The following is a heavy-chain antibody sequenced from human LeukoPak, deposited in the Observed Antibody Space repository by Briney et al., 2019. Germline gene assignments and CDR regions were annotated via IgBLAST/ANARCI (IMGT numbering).Heavy chain of an antibody. CDR1: GGSFRGFY. CDR3: ARSHCGGDCYSSRWQILYGYYYYYMDV. Sequence: PSETLSLTCAVYGGSFRGFYWTWIRQSPGKGLEWIGEINHSGSSSYNPSLKSRIMISVDMSKSQFSLKVRSVTAADTAVYYCARSHCGGDCYSSRWQILYGYYYYYMDVWGTETTVTVSS. CDR2: INHSGSS. D-gene: IGHD2-21*02. J-gene: IGHJ6*03. V-gene: IGHV4-34*01.